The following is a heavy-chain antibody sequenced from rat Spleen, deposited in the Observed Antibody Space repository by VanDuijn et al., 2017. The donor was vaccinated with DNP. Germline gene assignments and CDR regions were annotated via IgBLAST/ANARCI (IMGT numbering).Heavy chain of an antibody. D-gene: IGHD1-1*01. J-gene: IGHJ2*01. CDR2: ISYDGSTT. Sequence: EVQLVESGGGLVQPGRSLELSCAASGLTFSDYSMAWVRQAQKKGLEWVATISYDGSTTYYRDSVKGRFTISRDNAKSTLYLQMDSLRSEDTATYYCARQRWYYSGEGMDYWGQGVMVTVSS. V-gene: IGHV5-7*01. CDR1: GLTFSDYS. CDR3: ARQRWYYSGEGMDY.